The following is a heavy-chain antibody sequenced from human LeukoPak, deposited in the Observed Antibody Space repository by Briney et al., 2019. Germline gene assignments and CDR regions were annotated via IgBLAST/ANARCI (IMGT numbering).Heavy chain of an antibody. J-gene: IGHJ3*02. CDR2: IYPGDSDT. CDR3: ARSYGSGSYGGAFDI. D-gene: IGHD3-10*01. Sequence: GESLKISCKGSGYFFTSYWIGWVRQMPGKGLEWMGIIYPGDSDTRYSPSFQGQVTMSADKSIGTAYLQWSSLKASDTAMYYCARSYGSGSYGGAFDIWGQGTMVTVSS. CDR1: GYFFTSYW. V-gene: IGHV5-51*01.